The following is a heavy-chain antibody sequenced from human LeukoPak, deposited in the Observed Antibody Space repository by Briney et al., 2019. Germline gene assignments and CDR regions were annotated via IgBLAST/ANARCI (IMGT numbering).Heavy chain of an antibody. CDR3: AKGVGATTAAFDI. Sequence: GGSLRLSCAASGFTFDDYAMHWVRQAPGKGLEWVSGISWNSGSIGYADSVKGRFTISRDNAKNSLYLQMNSLRAEDTALYYCAKGVGATTAAFDIWGQGTMVTVSS. CDR1: GFTFDDYA. V-gene: IGHV3-9*01. D-gene: IGHD1-26*01. J-gene: IGHJ3*02. CDR2: ISWNSGSI.